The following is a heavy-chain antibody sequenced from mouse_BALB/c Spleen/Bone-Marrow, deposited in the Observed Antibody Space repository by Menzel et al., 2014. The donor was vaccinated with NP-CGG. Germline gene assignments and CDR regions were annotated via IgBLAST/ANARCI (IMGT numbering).Heavy chain of an antibody. V-gene: IGHV1-9*01. J-gene: IGHJ2*01. CDR3: ATGTY. CDR2: ILPGSGST. Sequence: QVQLQQSGAELMKPGASVKISCKATGYTFSSYWIEWVKQRPGHGLEWIGEILPGSGSTNYSEKFKGKATFTADTSSNTAYMQLSSLTSEDSAVYYCATGTYWVQGTTLTVSS. D-gene: IGHD4-1*01. CDR1: GYTFSSYW.